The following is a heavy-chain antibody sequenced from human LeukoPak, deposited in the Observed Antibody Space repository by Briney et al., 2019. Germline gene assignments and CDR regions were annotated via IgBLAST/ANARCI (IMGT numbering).Heavy chain of an antibody. D-gene: IGHD6-19*01. CDR1: GYTFTSYG. CDR2: ISAYNGNT. CDR3: ARTFGQWLVPRGFDY. V-gene: IGHV1-18*01. Sequence: ASVKVSCKASGYTFTSYGISWVRQAPGQGLEWMGWISAYNGNTNYAQKLQGRVTMTTDTSTSTAYMELRSLRSDDTAVYYCARTFGQWLVPRGFDYWGQGTLVTVST. J-gene: IGHJ4*02.